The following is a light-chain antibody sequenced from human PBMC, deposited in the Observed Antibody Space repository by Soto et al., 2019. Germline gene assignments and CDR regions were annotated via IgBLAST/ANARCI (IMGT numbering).Light chain of an antibody. CDR3: QRYNSAPPT. J-gene: IGKJ4*01. CDR1: QGISSY. V-gene: IGKV1-27*01. CDR2: AAS. Sequence: IRMTQSPSSISASTGYGVTITCGASQGISSYLAWYQQKPGKIPNVLIYAASTLQAGVPSRFSGSGSGTDFTLTISSLQTEDVAAYDCQRYNSAPPTFGGGTKVDIK.